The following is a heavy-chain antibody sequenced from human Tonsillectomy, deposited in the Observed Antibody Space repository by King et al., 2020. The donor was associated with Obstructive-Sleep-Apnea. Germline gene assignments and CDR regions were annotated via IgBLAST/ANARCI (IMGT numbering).Heavy chain of an antibody. CDR2: IYYSWST. CDR1: GGSISSSSYY. J-gene: IGHJ6*02. CDR3: ARDIVVVVATTPDGMDV. D-gene: IGHD2-15*01. Sequence: QLQESGPGLVKPSETLSLTCTVSGGSISSSSYYWGWIRQPPGKGLEWIGSIYYSWSTYYNPSLKSRVTISVDTSKNQFSLKLSSVTAADTAVYYCARDIVVVVATTPDGMDVWGQGTTVTVSS. V-gene: IGHV4-39*07.